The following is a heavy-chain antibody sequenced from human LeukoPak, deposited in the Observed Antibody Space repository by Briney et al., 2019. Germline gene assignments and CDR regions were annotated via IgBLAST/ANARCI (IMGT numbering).Heavy chain of an antibody. J-gene: IGHJ4*02. CDR3: ARIGYRSSSYDY. CDR1: GFTFNNYW. Sequence: PGGSLRLSREASGFTFNNYWLSWVSQAPGKGLEWVANIKQDGSKINYADSVKGRLIISRDNAKNSIYLLMNSPRAEDTAVYYCARIGYRSSSYDYWGQGTLVTVSS. V-gene: IGHV3-7*01. CDR2: IKQDGSKI. D-gene: IGHD6-6*01.